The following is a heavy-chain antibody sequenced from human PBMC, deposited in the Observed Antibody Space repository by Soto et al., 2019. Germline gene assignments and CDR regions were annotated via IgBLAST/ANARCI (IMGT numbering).Heavy chain of an antibody. CDR1: GDSLSSGGRY. CDR3: ARVDHRGYFAILTDY. CDR2: IYDSVNT. D-gene: IGHD3-9*01. V-gene: IGHV4-31*03. J-gene: IGHJ4*02. Sequence: PSETLSLTCTVSGDSLSSGGRYWSWIRQHPGKGLEWIGHIYDSVNTYYSPSLRSRVTISADMSKNQFSLNLRSVTAADTAVYYCARVDHRGYFAILTDYWGQGTLVTVSS.